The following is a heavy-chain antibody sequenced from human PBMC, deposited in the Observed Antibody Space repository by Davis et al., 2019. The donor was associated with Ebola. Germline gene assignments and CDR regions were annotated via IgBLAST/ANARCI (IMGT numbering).Heavy chain of an antibody. CDR2: FYYSVGT. V-gene: IGHV4-59*08. J-gene: IGHJ4*02. CDR1: GGSVRNYY. D-gene: IGHD2-21*02. CDR3: ARHKYCGADCYSGYLDF. Sequence: SETLSLTCGVSGGSVRNYYWSWIRQPPGKGPEWIGKFYYSVGTNYNPSLKSRVTISIDTSKNQFSLKLSSVTAADTAVYYCARHKYCGADCYSGYLDFWGQGTLVTVSS.